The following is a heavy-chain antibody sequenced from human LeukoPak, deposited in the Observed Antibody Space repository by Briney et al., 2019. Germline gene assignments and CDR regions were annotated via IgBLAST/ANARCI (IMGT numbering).Heavy chain of an antibody. D-gene: IGHD6-13*01. J-gene: IGHJ4*02. CDR1: GFTFNIIA. CDR3: ATERRIAAAYLFSY. CDR2: ISGSGGST. Sequence: PGGSLRLSCAAYGFTFNIIAMSWVRQAPGKGLEWVAGISGSGGSTGYADSVKGRFTISRDNSKNTLYLHMNSLRAEDTAVYYCATERRIAAAYLFSYWGQGTLVSVSS. V-gene: IGHV3-23*01.